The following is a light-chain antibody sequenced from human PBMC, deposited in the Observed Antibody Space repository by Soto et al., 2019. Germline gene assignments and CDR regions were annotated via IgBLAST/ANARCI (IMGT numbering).Light chain of an antibody. CDR1: QDISSW. V-gene: IGKV1-12*01. Sequence: EIQMTQTPKSVSPSVGDRVTITCRASQDISSWLAWYHQKPGQAXKLLIYAASNLQSGVPSRFSGTVSGTEFTLTISRLQPEDFANYYCQQCYSSPPWTFGQGAKVEI. CDR3: QQCYSSPPWT. J-gene: IGKJ1*01. CDR2: AAS.